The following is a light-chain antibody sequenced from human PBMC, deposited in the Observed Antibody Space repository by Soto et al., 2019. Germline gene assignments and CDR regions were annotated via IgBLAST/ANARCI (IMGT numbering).Light chain of an antibody. Sequence: QSALTQPASVSGSPGQSITISCTGTSSDVGGYNYVSWYQQHPGKAPKLMIYDVTYRPSGVSNRFSGSKSGNTASLTISGLQPEDEADYYCYSYAGGSTLYVFGTGTKVTVL. V-gene: IGLV2-14*01. J-gene: IGLJ1*01. CDR1: SSDVGGYNY. CDR2: DVT. CDR3: YSYAGGSTLYV.